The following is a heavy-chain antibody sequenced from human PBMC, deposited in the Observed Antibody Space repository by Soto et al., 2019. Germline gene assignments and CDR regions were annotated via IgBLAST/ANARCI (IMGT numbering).Heavy chain of an antibody. Sequence: PGGSLRLSCAASGFTFSIYAMSWVRQAPGKGLEWVSIISGSGGSTYYADSVKGRFTISRDNSKNTLYLQMNSLRAEDTAVYYCAKSGGSSSSNRYFDYWGQGTLVTVSS. J-gene: IGHJ4*02. CDR3: AKSGGSSSSNRYFDY. D-gene: IGHD6-6*01. V-gene: IGHV3-23*01. CDR2: ISGSGGST. CDR1: GFTFSIYA.